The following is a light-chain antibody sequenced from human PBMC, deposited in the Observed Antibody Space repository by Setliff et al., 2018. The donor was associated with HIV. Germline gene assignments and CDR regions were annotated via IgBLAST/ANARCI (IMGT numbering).Light chain of an antibody. V-gene: IGLV2-14*01. J-gene: IGLJ1*01. CDR3: SSYTSTTSYV. CDR1: SSDVRDYNY. CDR2: EVS. Sequence: QSVLTQPASVSGSPGQSITISCFGTSSDVRDYNYVSWYQQHPGKAPKLIIYEVSNRPSGVSNRFSGSKSGNTASLTISGPQAEDEADYYCSSYTSTTSYVFGPGTKVTV.